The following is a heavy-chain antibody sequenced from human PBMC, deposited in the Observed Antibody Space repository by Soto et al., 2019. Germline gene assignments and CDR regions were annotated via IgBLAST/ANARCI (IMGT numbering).Heavy chain of an antibody. CDR2: ISYDGSNK. J-gene: IGHJ4*02. V-gene: IGHV3-30*18. D-gene: IGHD3-22*01. CDR3: AKVDSSGYFPFDY. Sequence: QVQLVESGGGVVQPGTSLRLSCAASGFTFSNYGMHWVRQAPGKGLEWVAVISYDGSNKYYADSVKGRFTISRDNYKNTLYLQMNSLRAEDTAVYYCAKVDSSGYFPFDYWGQGTLVTVSS. CDR1: GFTFSNYG.